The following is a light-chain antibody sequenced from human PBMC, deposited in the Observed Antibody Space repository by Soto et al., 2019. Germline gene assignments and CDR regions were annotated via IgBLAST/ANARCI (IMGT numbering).Light chain of an antibody. CDR2: DVS. CDR1: SSDIGRYNY. CDR3: SSYISSSTYV. Sequence: QSVLTQPASVSGSPGQSITISCTGTSSDIGRYNYVSWYQQYPGKAPKFMIYDVSNRPSGVYNRFSGSKSGNTASLTISGLQAEAEADYYCSSYISSSTYVFGTGTKVTVL. V-gene: IGLV2-14*01. J-gene: IGLJ1*01.